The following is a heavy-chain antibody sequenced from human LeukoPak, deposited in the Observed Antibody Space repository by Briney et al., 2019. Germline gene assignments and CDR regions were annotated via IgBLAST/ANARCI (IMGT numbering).Heavy chain of an antibody. D-gene: IGHD3-3*01. CDR2: ISSSSSTI. CDR1: GFTFSSYS. Sequence: GGSLRLSCAASGFTFSSYSMNWVRQAPGEGLEWVSYISSSSSTIYYADSVKGRFTISRDNAKNSLYLQMNSLRAEDTAVYYCARDIRTHYDFWSGYVDAFDIWGQGTMVTVSS. V-gene: IGHV3-48*01. CDR3: ARDIRTHYDFWSGYVDAFDI. J-gene: IGHJ3*02.